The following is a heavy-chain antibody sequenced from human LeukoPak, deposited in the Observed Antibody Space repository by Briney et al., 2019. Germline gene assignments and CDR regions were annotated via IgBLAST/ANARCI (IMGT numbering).Heavy chain of an antibody. Sequence: GGSLRLSCAASEFTFSSYWMSWVRQAPGKGLEWVANIKQDGSEKYYVDSVKGRFTISRDKAKNSLYLQMNSLRAEDTAVYYCARDYGDYYFDYWGQGTLVTVSS. V-gene: IGHV3-7*01. CDR1: EFTFSSYW. CDR2: IKQDGSEK. CDR3: ARDYGDYYFDY. J-gene: IGHJ4*02. D-gene: IGHD4-17*01.